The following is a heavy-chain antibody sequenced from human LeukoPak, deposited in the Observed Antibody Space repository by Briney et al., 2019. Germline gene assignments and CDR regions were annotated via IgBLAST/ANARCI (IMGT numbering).Heavy chain of an antibody. Sequence: PGGSLRLSCAASEFSVGSNYMTWVRQAPGKGLEWVSLIYSGGSTYYADSVKGRFTISRDDSKNTLYLQMNSLRAEDTAVYYCAKAPKPGAITLVRGVRSWYHYMDVWGKGTTVTISS. CDR2: IYSGGST. CDR1: EFSVGSNY. V-gene: IGHV3-66*01. D-gene: IGHD3-10*01. CDR3: AKAPKPGAITLVRGVRSWYHYMDV. J-gene: IGHJ6*03.